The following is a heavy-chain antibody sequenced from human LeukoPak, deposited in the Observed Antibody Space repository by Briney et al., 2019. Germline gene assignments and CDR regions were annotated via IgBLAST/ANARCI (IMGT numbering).Heavy chain of an antibody. Sequence: PSETLSLTCAVYGGSFSGYYWSWIRQPPGKGLEWIGEINHSGSTNYNPSLKSRVTISVDTSKNQFSLKLSSVTAADTAVYYCARAGIAARKADANYWGQGTLVTVSS. CDR2: INHSGST. CDR1: GGSFSGYY. J-gene: IGHJ4*02. D-gene: IGHD6-6*01. V-gene: IGHV4-34*01. CDR3: ARAGIAARKADANY.